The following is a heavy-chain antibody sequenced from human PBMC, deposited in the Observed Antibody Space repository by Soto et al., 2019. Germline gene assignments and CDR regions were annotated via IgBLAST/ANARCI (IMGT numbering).Heavy chain of an antibody. V-gene: IGHV1-24*01. CDR2: FDPEDGET. CDR3: ATNRGYCSSTSCSAYFDY. CDR1: GYTLTELS. Sequence: GASVKVSCKVSGYTLTELSMHWVRQAPGKGLEWMGGFDPEDGETIYAQKFQGRVTMTEDTSTDTAYMELSSLRSEDTAVYYCATNRGYCSSTSCSAYFDYWGQGTLVTVSS. D-gene: IGHD2-2*01. J-gene: IGHJ4*02.